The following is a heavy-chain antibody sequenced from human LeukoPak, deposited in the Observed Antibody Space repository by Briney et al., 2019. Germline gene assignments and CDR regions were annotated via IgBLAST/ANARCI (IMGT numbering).Heavy chain of an antibody. CDR2: ISAYNGNT. D-gene: IGHD2-2*01. CDR1: GYTFTSYG. J-gene: IGHJ4*02. CDR3: ARDQHEIVVVPAAVDFDY. Sequence: ASVKVSCKASGYTFTSYGISWVRQAPGQGLEWMGWISAYNGNTNYAQKLQGRVTMTTVTSTSTAYLELRSLRSDDTAVYYCARDQHEIVVVPAAVDFDYWGQGTLVTVSS. V-gene: IGHV1-18*01.